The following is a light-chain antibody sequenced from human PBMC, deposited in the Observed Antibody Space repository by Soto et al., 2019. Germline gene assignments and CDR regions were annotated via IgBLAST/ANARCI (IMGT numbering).Light chain of an antibody. CDR3: SSYTSSGTPWV. Sequence: QSALTQPASVSGSPGQSITISCTGTSSDVGGYNYVSWYQQHPGKAPKLMIYEVSNRPSGVSNRFSGSKSGNTASLTISGLQAEDEADYYCSSYTSSGTPWVFGGGTQLTVL. J-gene: IGLJ3*02. CDR1: SSDVGGYNY. CDR2: EVS. V-gene: IGLV2-14*01.